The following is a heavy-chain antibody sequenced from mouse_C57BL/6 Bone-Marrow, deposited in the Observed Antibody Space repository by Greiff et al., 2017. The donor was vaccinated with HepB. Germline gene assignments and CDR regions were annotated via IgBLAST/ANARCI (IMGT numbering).Heavy chain of an antibody. CDR1: GFTFSSYA. CDR2: ISDGGSYT. CDR3: ARAYDYLYAMDY. V-gene: IGHV5-4*03. Sequence: EVKVVESGGGLVKPGGSLKLSCAASGFTFSSYAMSWVRQTPEKRLEWVATISDGGSYTYYPDNVKGRFTISRDNAKNNLYLQMSHLKSEDTAMYYCARAYDYLYAMDYWGQGTSVTVSS. J-gene: IGHJ4*01. D-gene: IGHD2-4*01.